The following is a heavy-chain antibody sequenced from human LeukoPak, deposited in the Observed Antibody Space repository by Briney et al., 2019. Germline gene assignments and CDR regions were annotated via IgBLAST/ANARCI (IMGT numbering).Heavy chain of an antibody. V-gene: IGHV1-2*04. CDR2: INPNSGGT. CDR1: GYTLTELS. D-gene: IGHD3-22*01. CDR3: ARSKGYYDSSGYYRGLPLDAFDI. Sequence: ASVKVSCKVSGYTLTELSMHWVRQAPGQGLEWMGWINPNSGGTNYAQKFQGWVTMTRDTSISTAYMELSRLRSDDTAVYYCARSKGYYDSSGYYRGLPLDAFDIWGQGTMVTVSS. J-gene: IGHJ3*02.